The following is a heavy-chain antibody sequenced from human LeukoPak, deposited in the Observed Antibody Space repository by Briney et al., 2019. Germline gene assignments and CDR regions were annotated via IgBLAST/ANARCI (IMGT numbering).Heavy chain of an antibody. CDR3: ARATGINWFDP. D-gene: IGHD1-1*01. Sequence: PSETLSLTCAVSGGSISSGGYSWSWIRQPTGKGLEWIGYIYHSGSTYYNPSLKSRVTISVDRSKNQFSLKLSSVTAADTAVYYCARATGINWFDPWGQGTLVTVSS. J-gene: IGHJ5*02. CDR2: IYHSGST. V-gene: IGHV4-30-2*01. CDR1: GGSISSGGYS.